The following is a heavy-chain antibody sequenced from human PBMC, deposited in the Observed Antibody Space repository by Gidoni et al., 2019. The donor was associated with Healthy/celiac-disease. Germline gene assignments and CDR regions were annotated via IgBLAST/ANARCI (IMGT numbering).Heavy chain of an antibody. CDR3: ARGCRLVEWGQTPLCPHAFDI. CDR2: IYQSGST. J-gene: IGHJ3*02. D-gene: IGHD3-3*01. V-gene: IGHV4-30-2*01. CDR1: GGSISSGGYA. Sequence: QLQLQESGSVLVKPSPTLYLTCAVSGGSISSGGYALRWSRQTPGKGLEWIGYIYQSGSTYSNPSLESRVISVNRSKNQFSLKLRCVTAADTAEYYCARGCRLVEWGQTPLCPHAFDIWGQGTMVTVSS.